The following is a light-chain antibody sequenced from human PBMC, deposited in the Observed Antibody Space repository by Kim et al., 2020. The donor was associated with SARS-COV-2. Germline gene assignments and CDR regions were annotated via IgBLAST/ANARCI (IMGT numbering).Light chain of an antibody. J-gene: IGLJ3*02. CDR3: SSYTSSSGLMV. V-gene: IGLV2-14*01. CDR2: EVT. CDR1: SSDVDDYNY. Sequence: QSVLTQPASVSGSPGQSITISCTGTSSDVDDYNYVSWYQQHPGKAPKLMIYEVTKRPSGVSYRFSGSKSGNTASLTISGRQAEDEADYYCSSYTSSSGLMVFGGGTQLTVL.